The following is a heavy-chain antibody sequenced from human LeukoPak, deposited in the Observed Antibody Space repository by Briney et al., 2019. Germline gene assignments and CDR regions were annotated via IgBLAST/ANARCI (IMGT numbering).Heavy chain of an antibody. CDR2: FDPEDGET. CDR3: ATGPDRTGPTYYDFWSGYYTGI. J-gene: IGHJ4*02. V-gene: IGHV1-24*01. CDR1: GYTLTELS. D-gene: IGHD3-3*01. Sequence: ASVKVSCKVSGYTLTELSMHWVRQAPGKGLEWMGGFDPEDGETIYTQKFQGRVTMTEDTSTDTAYMELSSLRSGDTAVYYCATGPDRTGPTYYDFWSGYYTGIWGQGTLVTVSS.